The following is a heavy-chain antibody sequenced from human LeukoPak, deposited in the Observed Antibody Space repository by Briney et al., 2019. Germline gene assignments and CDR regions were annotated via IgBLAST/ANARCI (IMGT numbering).Heavy chain of an antibody. D-gene: IGHD5-24*01. CDR2: ITWNRNSI. CDR1: GFTFDDYA. J-gene: IGHJ4*02. CDR3: AKGRGDGYNFPYFDY. Sequence: GRSLRLSCAASGFTFDDYAMHWVRQAPGKGLGWVSGITWNRNSIGYADSVKGRFTISRDNAKNSLYLQMNSLKTEDTAVYYCAKGRGDGYNFPYFDYWGQGTLVTVSS. V-gene: IGHV3-9*01.